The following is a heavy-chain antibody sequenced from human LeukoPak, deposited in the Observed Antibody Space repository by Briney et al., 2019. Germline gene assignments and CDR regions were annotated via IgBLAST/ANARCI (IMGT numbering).Heavy chain of an antibody. CDR1: GGSISSYY. Sequence: PSETLSLTCTVSGGSISSYYWSWIRQPPGKGLEWIGYIYYSGSTNYNPSLKSRVTISVDTSKNQFSLKLSSVTAADTAVFYCARDRGIVVVDYYYYGMDVWGQGTTVTVSS. D-gene: IGHD3-22*01. CDR2: IYYSGST. J-gene: IGHJ6*02. CDR3: ARDRGIVVVDYYYYGMDV. V-gene: IGHV4-59*01.